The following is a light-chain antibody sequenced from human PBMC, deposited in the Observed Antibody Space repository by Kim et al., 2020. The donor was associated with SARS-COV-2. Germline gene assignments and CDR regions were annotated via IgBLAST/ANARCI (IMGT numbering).Light chain of an antibody. Sequence: SPGDSASLSCRASPSVSRDLAWYQPTPGQAPRLLIYGASTRATGIPARLSGSQSGTEFTLTIRSLQSAAFAVYYCQQYNNSPTLTFGGGTKVDIK. CDR3: QQYNNSPTLT. J-gene: IGKJ4*01. CDR1: PSVSRD. V-gene: IGKV3-15*01. CDR2: GAS.